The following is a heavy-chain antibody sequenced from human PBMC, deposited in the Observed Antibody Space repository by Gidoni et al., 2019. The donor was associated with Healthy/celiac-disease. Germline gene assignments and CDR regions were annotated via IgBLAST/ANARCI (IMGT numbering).Heavy chain of an antibody. V-gene: IGHV1-18*01. D-gene: IGHD3-16*02. CDR2: ISAYNGNT. Sequence: QVTLVQSGAEVKKPGASVKVSCQASGYTFTSYGISWVRQAPGQGLEWMGWISAYNGNTNYAQKLQGRVTMTTDTSTSTAYMELRSLRSDDTAVYYCARDGHIWGSYRPPSPFDYWGQGTLVTVSS. CDR1: GYTFTSYG. J-gene: IGHJ4*02. CDR3: ARDGHIWGSYRPPSPFDY.